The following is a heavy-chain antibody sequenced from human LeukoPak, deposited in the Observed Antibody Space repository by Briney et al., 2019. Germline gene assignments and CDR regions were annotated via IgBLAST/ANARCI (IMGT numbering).Heavy chain of an antibody. J-gene: IGHJ4*02. V-gene: IGHV3-74*01. CDR3: ARTGGWLSNFDF. Sequence: PGGSLRLSCTASGFTFSNFWMHWVRQAPGKGLVWVSGIDTAGSATRYADSVKGRFTISRDSAKNTLFLQINSLRAEDTAVYHCARTGGWLSNFDFWGQGSLVTVSS. D-gene: IGHD5-24*01. CDR2: IDTAGSAT. CDR1: GFTFSNFW.